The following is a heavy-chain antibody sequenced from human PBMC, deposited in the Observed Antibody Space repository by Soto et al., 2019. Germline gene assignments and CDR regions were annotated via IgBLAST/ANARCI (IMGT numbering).Heavy chain of an antibody. CDR3: ASGYGSGGSCPIGHAFDI. V-gene: IGHV3-7*01. Sequence: GGSLRLCCAASGFTFSSYWMSWVRQAPGKGLEWVANIKQDGSEKYYVDSVKGRFTISRDNAKNSLYLQMNSLRAEDTAVYYCASGYGSGGSCPIGHAFDIWGQGTMVTGSS. CDR2: IKQDGSEK. D-gene: IGHD2-15*01. CDR1: GFTFSSYW. J-gene: IGHJ3*02.